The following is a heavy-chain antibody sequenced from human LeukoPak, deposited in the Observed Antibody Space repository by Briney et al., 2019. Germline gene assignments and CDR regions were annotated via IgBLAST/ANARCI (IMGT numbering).Heavy chain of an antibody. V-gene: IGHV4-61*02. CDR3: ARDEVTSATYYLDS. D-gene: IGHD4-11*01. CDR2: VYTKGGT. CDR1: GASINTGSYY. Sequence: SQTPSLTCTVSGASINTGSYYWSWIRQPAGKGLEWIGRVYTKGGTNYNPSLKSRVTISLDPSKNQLSLKLASVTAADTAVYYCARDEVTSATYYLDSWGQGTLVAVSS. J-gene: IGHJ4*02.